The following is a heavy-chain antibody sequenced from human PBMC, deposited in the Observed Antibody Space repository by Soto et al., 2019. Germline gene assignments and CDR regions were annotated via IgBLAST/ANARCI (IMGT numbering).Heavy chain of an antibody. V-gene: IGHV1-2*04. CDR3: AREDGYCSGGTCRSGGSLEP. CDR2: ISPNSGGT. J-gene: IGHJ5*02. D-gene: IGHD2-15*01. CDR1: GYTFTGYY. Sequence: ASVKVSCKASGYTFTGYYMHWVRQAPGQGLEWMGWISPNSGGTNYAQKFQGWVTMTRDTSISTAYMELRRLGSDDTALYYCAREDGYCSGGTCRSGGSLEPWGQGTLVTVSS.